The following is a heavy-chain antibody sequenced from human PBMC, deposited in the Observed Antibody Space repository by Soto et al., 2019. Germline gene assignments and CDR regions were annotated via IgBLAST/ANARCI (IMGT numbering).Heavy chain of an antibody. CDR3: ARHKDAGSDRGGMDV. CDR1: GGSISNLY. J-gene: IGHJ6*02. CDR2: VHYSGSI. Sequence: QVQLQESGPGLVKPSETLSLTCTVSGGSISNLYWTWIRQPPGKGLEWIGNVHYSGSINYNPSLKSRLTSSVDTARNHLSLNLSSVTAADTAVYYCARHKDAGSDRGGMDVWGQGTTVTVSS. V-gene: IGHV4-59*08. D-gene: IGHD6-25*01.